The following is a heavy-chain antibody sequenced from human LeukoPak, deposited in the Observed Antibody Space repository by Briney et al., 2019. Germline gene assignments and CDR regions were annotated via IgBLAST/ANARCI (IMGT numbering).Heavy chain of an antibody. J-gene: IGHJ4*02. V-gene: IGHV4-4*07. CDR2: IYTSGST. CDR1: GGSISTYY. Sequence: SETLSLTCTVSGGSISTYYWSWIRQPAGKGLEWIGCIYTSGSTNYNPSLKSRVTISVDTSKNQFSLKLSSVTAADTAVYYCARERSSSWFGNHDFDYWGQGTLVTVSS. CDR3: ARERSSSWFGNHDFDY. D-gene: IGHD6-13*01.